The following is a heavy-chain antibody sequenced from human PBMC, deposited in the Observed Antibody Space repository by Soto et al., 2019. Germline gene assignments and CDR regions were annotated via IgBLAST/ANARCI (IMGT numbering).Heavy chain of an antibody. CDR3: ARGRILGDYGDLDY. CDR2: IIPMFTSP. D-gene: IGHD4-17*01. J-gene: IGHJ4*02. CDR1: GGSFSNYA. V-gene: IGHV1-69*13. Sequence: ASVKVSCKVSGGSFSNYAISWVRQAPGQGLEWMGGIIPMFTSPNYAQKFQDRVTITADESTTTAYMRLSSLTYDDTAVYYCARGRILGDYGDLDYWGQGTLVTVSS.